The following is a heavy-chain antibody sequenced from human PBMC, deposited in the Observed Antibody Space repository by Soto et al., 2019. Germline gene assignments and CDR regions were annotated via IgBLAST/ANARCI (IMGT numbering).Heavy chain of an antibody. J-gene: IGHJ4*02. CDR1: GVSLSSSSYY. V-gene: IGHV4-39*01. CDR2: IYYNGNT. D-gene: IGHD5-18*01. CDR3: AKCGYSVTCRPFDS. Sequence: QLQLQESGPGLVKPSETLSLTCTVSGVSLSSSSYYWGWIRQTPGKGLEWIGNIYYNGNTYYNPSLKSSVTISLITSKKQFSLNLTSVTAADSAVYYCAKCGYSVTCRPFDSWGQGTLVAVSS.